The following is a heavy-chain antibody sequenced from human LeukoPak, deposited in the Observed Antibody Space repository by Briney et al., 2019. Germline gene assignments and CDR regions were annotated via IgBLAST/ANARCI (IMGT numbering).Heavy chain of an antibody. V-gene: IGHV3-23*01. J-gene: IGHJ4*02. CDR2: ISGSGGST. D-gene: IGHD3-10*01. CDR1: GFTFSSYA. CDR3: AIYYGSGSYRPFDY. Sequence: PGGSLRLSCAASGFTFSSYAMSWVRQAPGKGLEWVSAISGSGGSTYYADSVKGRFTISRDNSKNTLYLQMNSLRAGDTAVYYCAIYYGSGSYRPFDYWGQGTLVTVSS.